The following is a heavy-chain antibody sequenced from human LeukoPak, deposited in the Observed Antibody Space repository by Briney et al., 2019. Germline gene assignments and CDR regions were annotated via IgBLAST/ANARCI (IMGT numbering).Heavy chain of an antibody. CDR3: AKDCGTATISLDY. Sequence: PGGSLRLSCAASGFTFSSYGMHWVRQAPGKGLEWVAVISYDGSNKYYADSVKGRFTISRDNSKNTLYLQMNSLRAEDTAVYYCAKDCGTATISLDYWGQGTLVTVSS. D-gene: IGHD5-24*01. CDR1: GFTFSSYG. J-gene: IGHJ4*02. CDR2: ISYDGSNK. V-gene: IGHV3-30*18.